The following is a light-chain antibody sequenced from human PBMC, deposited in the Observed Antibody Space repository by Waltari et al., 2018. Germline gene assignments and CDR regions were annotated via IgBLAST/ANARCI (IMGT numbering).Light chain of an antibody. J-gene: IGLJ2*01. V-gene: IGLV2-14*03. CDR2: DVK. CDR3: SSFTPNDTVL. CDR1: GSDLGTYSY. Sequence: QSALTQPASVSGSPGQSITISCTGTGSDLGTYSYASWYQQHPGKLPTVVIFDVKNLPSGISNPLSGPKAGNTASLTSSGLQPEDEAYYYCSSFTPNDTVLFGGGTKVTVL.